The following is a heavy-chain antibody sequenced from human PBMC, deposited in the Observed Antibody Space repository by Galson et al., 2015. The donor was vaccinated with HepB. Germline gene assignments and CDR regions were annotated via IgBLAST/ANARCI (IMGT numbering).Heavy chain of an antibody. CDR3: ARSIEGITGTTYLYYYYMDV. V-gene: IGHV4-4*07. Sequence: SETLSLTCTVSGGSISSYYWSWIRQPAGKRLEWIGRIYTSGSTNYNPSLKSRVTMSVDTSKNQFSLKLSSVTAAGTAVYYCARSIEGITGTTYLYYYYMDVWGKGTTVTVPS. CDR2: IYTSGST. CDR1: GGSISSYY. J-gene: IGHJ6*03. D-gene: IGHD1-7*01.